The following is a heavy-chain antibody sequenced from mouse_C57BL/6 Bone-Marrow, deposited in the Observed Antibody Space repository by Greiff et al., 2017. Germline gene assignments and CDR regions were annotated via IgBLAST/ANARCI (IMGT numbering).Heavy chain of an antibody. CDR2: IDPENGDT. Sequence: DVKLQESGAELVRPGASVKLSCTASGFNIKDDYMHWVKQRPEQGLEWIGWIDPENGDTEYASKFQGKATITADTSSNTAYLQLSSLTSEDTAVYYCTTPATYYFDYWGQGTTLTVSS. D-gene: IGHD1-1*01. CDR3: TTPATYYFDY. CDR1: GFNIKDDY. V-gene: IGHV14-4*01. J-gene: IGHJ2*01.